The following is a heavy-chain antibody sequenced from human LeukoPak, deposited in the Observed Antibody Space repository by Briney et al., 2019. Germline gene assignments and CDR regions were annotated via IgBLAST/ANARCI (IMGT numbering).Heavy chain of an antibody. Sequence: GGSLRLSCAVSGFTFSSYAMSWVRQAPGKGLEYVSGISGGGVTTYYADSVKGRFTISRDNSKNTLYLQMNSLRAEDTAVYYCAKEGYAFDIWGQGTMVTVSS. CDR2: ISGGGVTT. CDR3: AKEGYAFDI. V-gene: IGHV3-23*01. CDR1: GFTFSSYA. J-gene: IGHJ3*02.